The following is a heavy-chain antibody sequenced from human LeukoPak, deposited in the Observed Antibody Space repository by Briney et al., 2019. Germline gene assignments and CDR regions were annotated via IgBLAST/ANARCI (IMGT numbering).Heavy chain of an antibody. CDR3: ARSPAPTTVDRPEAWVTFDV. CDR2: IYSSGTV. J-gene: IGHJ3*01. V-gene: IGHV4-4*07. CDR1: GDSMSIFS. D-gene: IGHD1-1*01. Sequence: NPSETLSLTCAISGDSMSIFSWSWIRQPAGKGPEWIGRIYSSGTVNYNPSLKSRVTMSVDTSKNHFSLNLNSVTAADTAVYFCARSPAPTTVDRPEAWVTFDVWGQGTLVTVSS.